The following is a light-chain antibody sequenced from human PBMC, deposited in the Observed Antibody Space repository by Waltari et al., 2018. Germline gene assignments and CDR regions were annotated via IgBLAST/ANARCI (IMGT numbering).Light chain of an antibody. CDR3: QQYGRSWNT. Sequence: EIVLTQSPGTLSLSPGERATLSCRASQSVSGNNLAWYQQKPAQAPRLLIHGASSRATGIPDRFSGSGSGTDFTLTISRLEPEDFAVYYCQQYGRSWNTFGQGTKPEIK. V-gene: IGKV3-20*01. CDR1: QSVSGNN. J-gene: IGKJ2*01. CDR2: GAS.